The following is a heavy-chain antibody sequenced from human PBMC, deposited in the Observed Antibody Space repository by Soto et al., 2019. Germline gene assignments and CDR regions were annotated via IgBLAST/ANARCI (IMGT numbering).Heavy chain of an antibody. CDR3: ARVSGFLEWPTGAIDY. CDR2: IKQDGSEK. Sequence: GGSLRLSCAASGFTFSSYWMSWVRQTPGKGLEWVANIKQDGSEKYYVDSVKGRFTISRDNAKNSLYLQMNSLRAEDTAVYYCARVSGFLEWPTGAIDYWGQGTLVTVSS. D-gene: IGHD3-3*01. J-gene: IGHJ4*02. CDR1: GFTFSSYW. V-gene: IGHV3-7*01.